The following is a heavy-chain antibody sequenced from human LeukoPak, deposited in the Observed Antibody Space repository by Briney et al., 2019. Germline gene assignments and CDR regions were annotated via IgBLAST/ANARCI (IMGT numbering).Heavy chain of an antibody. CDR3: ARARPDSGYLFGQDY. D-gene: IGHD3-22*01. CDR2: IFYSGST. J-gene: IGHJ4*02. Sequence: SETLSLTCTVSGGSINSGSSYWGWIRQPPGKGLEWIGSIFYSGSTYYNPSLKSRVTISIDTSKNQFSLKLSSVTAADTAVYYCARARPDSGYLFGQDYWGQETLVTVSS. CDR1: GGSINSGSSY. V-gene: IGHV4-39*07.